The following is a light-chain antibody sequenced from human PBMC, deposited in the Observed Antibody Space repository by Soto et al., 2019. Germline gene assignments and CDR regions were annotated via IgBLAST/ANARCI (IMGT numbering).Light chain of an antibody. CDR2: AAS. J-gene: IGKJ2*01. CDR3: QHYYSYPYT. CDR1: HVVSNY. V-gene: IGKV1-8*01. Sequence: AIRMTQSPSSLSASIGDRVTITCRASHVVSNYLAWYQQKPGKAPKALIYAASFLQSGVPSRFSGSGSGTDFSLTISFLQSEDFATYYCQHYYSYPYTFGQGTMLQMK.